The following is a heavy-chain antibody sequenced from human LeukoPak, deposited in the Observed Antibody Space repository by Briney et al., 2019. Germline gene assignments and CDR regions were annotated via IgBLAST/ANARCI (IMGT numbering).Heavy chain of an antibody. J-gene: IGHJ4*02. CDR1: GFTFSSCG. Sequence: PGGSLRLSCAASGFTFSSCGMHWVRQAPGKGLEWVAVISYDGSNKYYADSVKGRFTISRDNSKNTLYLQMNSLRAEDTAVYYCAKGFRGAVAGTAYFDYWGQGTLVTVPS. V-gene: IGHV3-30*18. CDR3: AKGFRGAVAGTAYFDY. D-gene: IGHD6-19*01. CDR2: ISYDGSNK.